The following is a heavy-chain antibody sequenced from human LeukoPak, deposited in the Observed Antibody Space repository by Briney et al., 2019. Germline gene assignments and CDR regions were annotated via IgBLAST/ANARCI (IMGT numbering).Heavy chain of an antibody. CDR1: GGSISSYY. J-gene: IGHJ3*02. D-gene: IGHD3-22*01. V-gene: IGHV4-4*07. Sequence: PSETLFLTCTVSGGSISSYYWSWIRQSAGKGLEWIGRIYTSGSTNYNPSLKSRVAMSIDASKNQFSLKLSSVTAADTAVYYCARSPYNYYDSSGYREGAFDIWGQGTMVTVSS. CDR2: IYTSGST. CDR3: ARSPYNYYDSSGYREGAFDI.